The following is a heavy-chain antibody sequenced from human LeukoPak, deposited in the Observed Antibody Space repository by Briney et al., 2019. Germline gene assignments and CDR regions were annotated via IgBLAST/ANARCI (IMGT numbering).Heavy chain of an antibody. J-gene: IGHJ6*03. CDR2: IKQDGSEK. V-gene: IGHV3-7*03. CDR1: GFTFSSYW. CDR3: AKTYSSSRAHYYYYYYMDV. D-gene: IGHD6-13*01. Sequence: GGSLRLSCAASGFTFSSYWMSWVRQAPGKGLEWVANIKQDGSEKYYVDSVKGRFTISRDNAKNSLYLQMNSLRAEDTAVYYCAKTYSSSRAHYYYYYYMDVWGKGTTVTISS.